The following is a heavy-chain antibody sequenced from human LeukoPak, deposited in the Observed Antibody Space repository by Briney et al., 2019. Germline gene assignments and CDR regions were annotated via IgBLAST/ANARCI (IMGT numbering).Heavy chain of an antibody. Sequence: PGGSLRLSCVASGFTFSTYSMSWVRQAPGKGLECVSYISSGSDAIEYADSAKGRFTISRDDAKNSLFLQMNSLRAEDTAAYYCARGIRSSSTFDLWGQGTLVTVSS. CDR2: ISSGSDAI. CDR1: GFTFSTYS. V-gene: IGHV3-48*04. J-gene: IGHJ4*02. CDR3: ARGIRSSSTFDL. D-gene: IGHD6-6*01.